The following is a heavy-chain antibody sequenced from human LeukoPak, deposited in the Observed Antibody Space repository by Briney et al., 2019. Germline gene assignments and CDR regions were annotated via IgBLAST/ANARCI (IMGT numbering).Heavy chain of an antibody. J-gene: IGHJ4*02. D-gene: IGHD3-22*01. V-gene: IGHV1-24*01. CDR3: ATQTDSRGYTY. CDR2: FDSEEGEA. Sequence: ASVKVSCKVSGYTLAELFVHWVRQTPGKGLEWMGSFDSEEGEALYAQKFQGRVTMTEDTSTDTAYMELSTLGSEDTAVYYCATQTDSRGYTYWGQGTQVAVTS. CDR1: GYTLAELF.